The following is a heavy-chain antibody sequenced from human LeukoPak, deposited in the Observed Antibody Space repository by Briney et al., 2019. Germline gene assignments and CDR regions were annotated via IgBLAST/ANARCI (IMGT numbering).Heavy chain of an antibody. D-gene: IGHD3-16*01. J-gene: IGHJ4*02. CDR2: INPNSGGT. CDR1: GYNLTGYY. V-gene: IGHV1-2*06. CDR3: ARLLGYDYVWGSNWASDFDY. Sequence: ASVRVSCKASGYNLTGYYMHWVRQATGQGLEWMGRINPNSGGTNYAQKFQGRVTMTRDKFLSTAYIELSRLRYDDTAVYYCARLLGYDYVWGSNWASDFDYWGQGTLVTVSS.